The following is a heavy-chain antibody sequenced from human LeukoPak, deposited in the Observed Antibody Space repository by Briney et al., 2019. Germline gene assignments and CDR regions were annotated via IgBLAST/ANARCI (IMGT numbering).Heavy chain of an antibody. Sequence: GGSLRLSCAASGFTFSGYAMSWVRQAPGKGLVWVSYITSDGTSTTYADSVKGRFTISRDNAKNTLSLQMNSLRAEDTALYFCVRGGLGRSLDFWGQGTLVTVSS. D-gene: IGHD3-10*01. CDR1: GFTFSGYA. CDR3: VRGGLGRSLDF. CDR2: ITSDGTST. J-gene: IGHJ4*02. V-gene: IGHV3-74*03.